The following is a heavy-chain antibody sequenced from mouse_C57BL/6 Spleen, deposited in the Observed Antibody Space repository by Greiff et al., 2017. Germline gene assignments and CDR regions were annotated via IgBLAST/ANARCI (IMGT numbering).Heavy chain of an antibody. CDR1: GYTFTSYW. CDR2: IDPSDSYT. D-gene: IGHD2-3*01. Sequence: VQLQQPGAELVMPGASVKLSCKASGYTFTSYWMHWVKQRPGQGLEWIGEIDPSDSYTNYNQKFKGKSTLTVDKSSSTAYMQLSSLTSEDSAVYYCARKEGWLLFDYWGQGTTLTVSS. V-gene: IGHV1-69*01. CDR3: ARKEGWLLFDY. J-gene: IGHJ2*01.